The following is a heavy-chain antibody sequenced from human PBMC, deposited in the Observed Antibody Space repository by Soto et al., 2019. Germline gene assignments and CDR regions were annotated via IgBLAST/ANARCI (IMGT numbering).Heavy chain of an antibody. CDR1: GYTFTSYA. J-gene: IGHJ4*02. Sequence: QVQLVQSGAEEKKPGASVKVSCKASGYTFTSYAMHWVRQAPGQRLEWMGWINAGNGNTKYSQKFQGRVTITRDTSGSTSSMALSSPRLEVTAVYYSARSMVVVTALAYWGQGTLFTVSS. CDR2: INAGNGNT. D-gene: IGHD2-21*02. CDR3: ARSMVVVTALAY. V-gene: IGHV1-3*05.